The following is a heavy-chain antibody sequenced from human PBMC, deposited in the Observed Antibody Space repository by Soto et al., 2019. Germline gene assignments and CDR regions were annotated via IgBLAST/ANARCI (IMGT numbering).Heavy chain of an antibody. CDR1: GFTFSSYW. V-gene: IGHV3-7*01. D-gene: IGHD6-19*01. CDR3: ARERWLVRAYYFDY. Sequence: PGGSLRLSCAASGFTFSSYWMSWVRQAPGKGLEWVANIKQDGSEKYYVDSVKGRFTISRDNAKNSLYLQMNSLRAEDTAVYYCARERWLVRAYYFDYWGQGTLVTVSS. CDR2: IKQDGSEK. J-gene: IGHJ4*02.